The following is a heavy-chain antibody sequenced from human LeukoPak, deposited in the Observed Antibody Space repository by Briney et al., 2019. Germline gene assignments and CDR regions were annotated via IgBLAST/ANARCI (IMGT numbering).Heavy chain of an antibody. CDR1: GYNFIGYF. CDR2: IIPNNGGT. D-gene: IGHD3-22*01. Sequence: ASVKVSCKASGYNFIGYFIHWVRQAPGQGLEWMGWIIPNNGGTNYAQKFQGRVTMTRDTSINTAYMELSRLRFDDTAVYYCAAVFGSGYYYYFDYWGQGSLVTVSS. V-gene: IGHV1-2*02. CDR3: AAVFGSGYYYYFDY. J-gene: IGHJ4*02.